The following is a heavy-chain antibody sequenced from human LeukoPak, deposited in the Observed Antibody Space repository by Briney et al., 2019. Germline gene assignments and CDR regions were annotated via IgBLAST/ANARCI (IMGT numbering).Heavy chain of an antibody. Sequence: GGSLRLSCAASGFTFSSYAMSWVRQAPGKGLEWVSAISGSGGSTYYADSVKGRFTIARENSKNTLYMQMNSLRAADTAVYYCAKESSAPSGIIKWELLKYYYGMDVWGQGTTVTVSS. CDR1: GFTFSSYA. D-gene: IGHD1-26*01. J-gene: IGHJ6*02. CDR3: AKESSAPSGIIKWELLKYYYGMDV. CDR2: ISGSGGST. V-gene: IGHV3-23*01.